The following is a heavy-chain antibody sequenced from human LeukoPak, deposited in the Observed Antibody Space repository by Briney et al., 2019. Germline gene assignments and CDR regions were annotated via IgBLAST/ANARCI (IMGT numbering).Heavy chain of an antibody. D-gene: IGHD6-6*01. CDR1: SGSISNYY. CDR2: IYYAGST. Sequence: PSETLSLTCTVSSGSISNYYWSWIRHPPGTGQGLIGYIYYAGSTNYNPSLKSRVIISVDTSKNQFSLKLSSVTAADTAVYYCARRAARLSYYYYMDVWGKGTTVTVSS. J-gene: IGHJ6*03. V-gene: IGHV4-59*01. CDR3: ARRAARLSYYYYMDV.